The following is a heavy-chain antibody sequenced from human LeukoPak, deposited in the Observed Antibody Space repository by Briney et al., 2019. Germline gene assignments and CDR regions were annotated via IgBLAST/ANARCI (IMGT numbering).Heavy chain of an antibody. J-gene: IGHJ5*02. CDR3: AKGAAAGKVDWFDP. CDR2: IYSGGST. Sequence: GGSLRLSCAASGFTVSSNYMSWVRQAPGKGLEWVSVIYSGGSTYYADPVRGRFTIFRDTSMNTLFLQMNSLGAEDTAVYYCAKGAAAGKVDWFDPWGQGTLVTVSS. D-gene: IGHD6-13*01. CDR1: GFTVSSNY. V-gene: IGHV3-53*01.